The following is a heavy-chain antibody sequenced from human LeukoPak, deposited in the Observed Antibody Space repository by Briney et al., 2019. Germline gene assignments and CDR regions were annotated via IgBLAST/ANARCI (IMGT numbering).Heavy chain of an antibody. CDR1: GFTVSGDS. Sequence: GGSLRLSCAASGFTVSGDSMSWVRQAPGKGLEWVSLIYSGDSTYYADSVKGRFTISRENSKNTLYLQMNSLRAEDTAVYYCAKIWYSSSWREAWGQGTLVTVSS. CDR2: IYSGDST. D-gene: IGHD6-13*01. CDR3: AKIWYSSSWREA. V-gene: IGHV3-53*01. J-gene: IGHJ4*02.